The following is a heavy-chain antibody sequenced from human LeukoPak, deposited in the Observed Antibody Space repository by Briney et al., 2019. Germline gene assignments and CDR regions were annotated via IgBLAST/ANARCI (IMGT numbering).Heavy chain of an antibody. V-gene: IGHV1-69*13. CDR2: IIPIFGTA. CDR3: ARWGVDGDSYHAFDY. Sequence: SVKVSCKASGGTFSSYAISWVRQAPGQGLEWMGGIIPIFGTANYAQKFQGRVTVTADESTSTAYMELSSLRSEDTAVYYCARWGVDGDSYHAFDYWGQGTLVTVSS. D-gene: IGHD4-17*01. CDR1: GGTFSSYA. J-gene: IGHJ4*02.